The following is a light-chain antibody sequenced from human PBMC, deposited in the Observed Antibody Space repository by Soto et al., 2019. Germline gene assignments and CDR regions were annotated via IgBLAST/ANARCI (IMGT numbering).Light chain of an antibody. V-gene: IGLV1-51*01. Sequence: VLTQPPSVSAAPGQKVIISCSRSSSNIGKNYVSWYQQLPGTAPKLLIYDNNKRPSGIPDRFSGSKSGTSATLGITGLQAGDEADYFCGTWDNSLTAYVFGTGTKVTVL. J-gene: IGLJ1*01. CDR3: GTWDNSLTAYV. CDR1: SSNIGKNY. CDR2: DNN.